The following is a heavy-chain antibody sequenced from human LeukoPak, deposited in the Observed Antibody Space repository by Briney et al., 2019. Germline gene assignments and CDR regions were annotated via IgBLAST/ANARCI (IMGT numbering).Heavy chain of an antibody. CDR2: IFYSGGT. CDR3: ARLWEPKDHDYYYYYMDV. J-gene: IGHJ6*03. CDR1: GASLSTYY. Sequence: SETLSLTCIVSGASLSTYYGTWIRQAPGKGLEWIGYIFYSGGTNYNSSLKSRVTLSIDTSKNQFSLELTSVTAADTAVYYCARLWEPKDHDYYYYYMDVWGKGTTVTISS. V-gene: IGHV4-59*01. D-gene: IGHD1-26*01.